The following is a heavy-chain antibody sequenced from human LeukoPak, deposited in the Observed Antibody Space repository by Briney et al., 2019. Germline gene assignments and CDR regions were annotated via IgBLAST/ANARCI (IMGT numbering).Heavy chain of an antibody. V-gene: IGHV1-18*01. Sequence: ASVTVSCKASGYTFTSYGISWVRQAPGQGLEWMGWISAYNGNTNYAQKLQGRVTMTTDTYTSTAYMELRSMRSDDTAVYYCARDRRGDTIPDYWGQGTLVTVSS. CDR1: GYTFTSYG. CDR2: ISAYNGNT. J-gene: IGHJ4*02. CDR3: ARDRRGDTIPDY. D-gene: IGHD5-18*01.